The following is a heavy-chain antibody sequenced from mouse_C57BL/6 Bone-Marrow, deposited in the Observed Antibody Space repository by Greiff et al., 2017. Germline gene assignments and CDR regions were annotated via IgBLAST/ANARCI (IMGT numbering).Heavy chain of an antibody. D-gene: IGHD4-1*01. J-gene: IGHJ2*01. V-gene: IGHV1-55*01. Sequence: VQLQQPGAELVKPGASVKMSCKASGYTFTSYWITWVKQRPGQGLEWIGDIDPTSGRTNYNEKFKSKAILTVDTSSNTAYMQLSSLTSEDSAVFDCARSGPLGRSFDYWGQGTTLTVSS. CDR3: ARSGPLGRSFDY. CDR2: IDPTSGRT. CDR1: GYTFTSYW.